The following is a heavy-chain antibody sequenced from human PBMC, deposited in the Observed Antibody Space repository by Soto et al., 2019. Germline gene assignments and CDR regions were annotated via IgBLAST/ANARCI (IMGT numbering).Heavy chain of an antibody. CDR2: ILPIFGSP. Sequence: SVKVSCKASGGNFRRYAISWVRQAPGQGLEWMGGILPIFGSPSHAQKFRDRVTITADESTSTAYLELTSLTSEDTAIYYCVFGDCTSSSCSYYFYGLDVWGQGTTVTSP. CDR3: VFGDCTSSSCSYYFYGLDV. J-gene: IGHJ6*02. D-gene: IGHD2-2*01. CDR1: GGNFRRYA. V-gene: IGHV1-69*13.